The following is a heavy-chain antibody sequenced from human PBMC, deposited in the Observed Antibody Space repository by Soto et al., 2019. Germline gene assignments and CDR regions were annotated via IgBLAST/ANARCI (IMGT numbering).Heavy chain of an antibody. CDR2: TYHSGST. CDR1: GGSISSGGYS. V-gene: IGHV4-30-2*01. J-gene: IGHJ4*02. CDR3: ARIYGSGNSNDY. D-gene: IGHD3-10*01. Sequence: SETLSLTCAVSGGSISSGGYSWSWIRQPPGKGLEWIGYTYHSGSTYYNPSLKSRVTISVDRSENQFSLKLSSVTAADTAVYYCARIYGSGNSNDYWGQGTLVTVSS.